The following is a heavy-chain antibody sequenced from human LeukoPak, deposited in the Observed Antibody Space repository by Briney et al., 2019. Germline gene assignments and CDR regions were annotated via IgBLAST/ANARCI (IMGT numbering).Heavy chain of an antibody. V-gene: IGHV4-59*08. CDR1: GGSISSYY. D-gene: IGHD3-22*01. J-gene: IGHJ6*02. Sequence: SETLSLTCTVSGGSISSYYWSWIRQPPGKGLEWIGYIHYSGSTNYNPSLKSRVTISVDTSKNQFSLKLSSVTAADTAVYYCARNRWLDSSGYTPEDYYGMDVWGQGTTVTVSS. CDR2: IHYSGST. CDR3: ARNRWLDSSGYTPEDYYGMDV.